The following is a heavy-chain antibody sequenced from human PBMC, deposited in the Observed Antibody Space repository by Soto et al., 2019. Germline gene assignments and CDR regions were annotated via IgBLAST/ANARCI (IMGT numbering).Heavy chain of an antibody. J-gene: IGHJ4*02. CDR2: MNSDGSST. CDR1: GFTFGNSW. V-gene: IGHV3-74*01. CDR3: ATAEVDY. Sequence: EGSLRLSCASSGFTFGNSWMHWVRQAPGEGLEWVSRMNSDGSSTNYADSVKGRFTVSRDNAKNTLYLQMNSLRAEDAAVYYCATAEVDYWGPGTLVTVSS.